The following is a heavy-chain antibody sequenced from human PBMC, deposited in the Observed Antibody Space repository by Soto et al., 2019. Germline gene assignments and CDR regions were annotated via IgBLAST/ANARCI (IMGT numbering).Heavy chain of an antibody. V-gene: IGHV5-51*01. J-gene: IGHJ4*01. CDR3: ARQSTSAPKDY. CDR2: VYPGDSDT. D-gene: IGHD3-10*01. CDR1: GSSFTTYW. Sequence: AESLNISCTGSGSSFTTYWIAWVRQMPGTGLEWVGVVYPGDSDTRYSPSFEGHVTISVDKSISTAFLQWNSLKASDKAIYFCARQSTSAPKDYWGQGTLVTVSS.